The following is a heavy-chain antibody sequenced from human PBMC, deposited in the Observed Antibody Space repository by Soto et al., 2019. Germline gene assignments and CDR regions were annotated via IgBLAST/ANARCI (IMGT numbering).Heavy chain of an antibody. J-gene: IGHJ4*02. CDR3: AHRQIGYYGYFDF. CDR1: GDTFSTYT. V-gene: IGHV1-69*13. Sequence: SVKVSCKASGDTFSTYTITWIRQAPGQGLEWMGGIIPRSATSKYAQKFQGRVTITADESTNTAHMELSSLRSDDTAVYYCAHRQIGYYGYFDFWGQGILVTVSS. CDR2: IIPRSATS. D-gene: IGHD3-10*01.